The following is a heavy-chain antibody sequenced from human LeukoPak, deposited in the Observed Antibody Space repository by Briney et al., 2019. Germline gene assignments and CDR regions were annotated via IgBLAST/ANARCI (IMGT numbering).Heavy chain of an antibody. D-gene: IGHD6-19*01. V-gene: IGHV1-18*01. Sequence: ASVKVSCKASGYTFTSYGISWVRQAPGQGLEWMGWISGYNGNTNYAQKFQGRVTMTTDTSTSTVFMELRSLRSDDTAVYYCARERSQIAVAGTAVFDYWGQGTLVTVSS. CDR1: GYTFTSYG. CDR2: ISGYNGNT. J-gene: IGHJ4*02. CDR3: ARERSQIAVAGTAVFDY.